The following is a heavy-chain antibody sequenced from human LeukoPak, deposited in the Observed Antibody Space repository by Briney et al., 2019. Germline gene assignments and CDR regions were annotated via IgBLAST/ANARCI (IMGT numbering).Heavy chain of an antibody. J-gene: IGHJ5*02. CDR1: GYTFTGYY. Sequence: GASVKVSCKASGYTFTGYYMHWVRQAPGQGLEWMGGFDPEDGETIYAQKFQGRVTMTEDTSTDTAYMELSSLRSEDTAVYYCAATYYDFWSGYQRPFDPWGQGTLVTVSS. CDR3: AATYYDFWSGYQRPFDP. V-gene: IGHV1-24*01. CDR2: FDPEDGET. D-gene: IGHD3-3*01.